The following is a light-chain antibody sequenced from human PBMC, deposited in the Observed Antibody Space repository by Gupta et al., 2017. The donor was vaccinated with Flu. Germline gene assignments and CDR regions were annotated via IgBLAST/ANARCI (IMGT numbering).Light chain of an antibody. CDR3: QQYNSFPLT. V-gene: IGKV1D-16*01. J-gene: IGKJ4*01. CDR1: QDIRTW. Sequence: DIQMTQSPSSLSASVGDRVTITCRASQDIRTWLAWYQQEPEKAPKSLIYAASNLQSGVPSRFSGGGSGTDFTLTISSLQPEDFATYDCQQYNSFPLTFGGGTKVEIK. CDR2: AAS.